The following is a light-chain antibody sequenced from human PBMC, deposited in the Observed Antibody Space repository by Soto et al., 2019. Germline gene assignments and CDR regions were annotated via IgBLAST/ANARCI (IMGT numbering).Light chain of an antibody. CDR2: GAS. CDR3: QQYSSSPLT. Sequence: EIVLTQSPGTLSLSPGERATLSCRASQSLSSTYLAWYQQKPGQAPRVLIDGASSRATGIPDRFSGSGSGTDFTLTISSLEPEDFAIYYCQQYSSSPLTFGEGTRLEIK. J-gene: IGKJ4*01. V-gene: IGKV3-20*01. CDR1: QSLSSTY.